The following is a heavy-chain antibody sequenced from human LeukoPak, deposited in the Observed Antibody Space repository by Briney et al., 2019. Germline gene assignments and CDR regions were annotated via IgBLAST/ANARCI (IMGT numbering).Heavy chain of an antibody. J-gene: IGHJ4*02. D-gene: IGHD3-22*01. V-gene: IGHV3-30*18. CDR1: GFTFSSYS. CDR2: ISYDGSNK. Sequence: GGSLRLSCAASGFTFSSYSMNWVRQAPGKGLEWVAVISYDGSNKYYADSVKGRFTISRDNSKNTLYLQMNSLRAEDTAVYYCAKASGAYYYDSSGYYYWGQGTLVTVSS. CDR3: AKASGAYYYDSSGYYY.